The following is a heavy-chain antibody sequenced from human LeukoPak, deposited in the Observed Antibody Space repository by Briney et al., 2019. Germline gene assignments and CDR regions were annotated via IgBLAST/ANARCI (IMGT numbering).Heavy chain of an antibody. V-gene: IGHV3-23*01. CDR2: ISGSGGST. D-gene: IGHD2-15*01. Sequence: GGSLRLSCAASGFTFSSYGMSWVRQAPGKGLEWVSAISGSGGSTYYADSVKGRFTISRDNSKNTLYLQMNSLRAEDTAVYYCAKGSLRYCSGGSCYALSDYYFDYWGQGTLVTVSS. CDR3: AKGSLRYCSGGSCYALSDYYFDY. CDR1: GFTFSSYG. J-gene: IGHJ4*02.